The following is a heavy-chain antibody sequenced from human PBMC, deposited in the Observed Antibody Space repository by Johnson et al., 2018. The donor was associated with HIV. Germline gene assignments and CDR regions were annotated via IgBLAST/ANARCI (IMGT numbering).Heavy chain of an antibody. CDR3: AKVKIVTDVFDI. J-gene: IGHJ3*02. D-gene: IGHD2-21*01. Sequence: QVQLVESGGGLVKPGGSLRLSCAASGFTFSDYYMSWIRQAPGKGLEWVSYISSRGSTIYYADSVKGRFTISRDNAKNALYVQMNSLRSEDTAVYFCAKVKIVTDVFDIWGQGTMVTVSS. V-gene: IGHV3-11*04. CDR2: ISSRGSTI. CDR1: GFTFSDYY.